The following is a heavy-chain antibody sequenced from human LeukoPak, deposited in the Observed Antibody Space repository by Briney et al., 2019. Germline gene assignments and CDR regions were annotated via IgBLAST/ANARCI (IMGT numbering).Heavy chain of an antibody. D-gene: IGHD6-13*01. CDR2: ISGSGGST. CDR1: GFTFSSYA. V-gene: IGHV3-23*01. J-gene: IGHJ4*02. CDR3: AKSSSSSWYSGGY. Sequence: PGGSLRLSCAASGFTFSSYAMSWVRQAPGKGLEWVSAISGSGGSTYYADSVKGRFTISRDNSKNTLYLQMNSLRAEDTAVCYCAKSSSSSWYSGGYWGQGTLVTVSS.